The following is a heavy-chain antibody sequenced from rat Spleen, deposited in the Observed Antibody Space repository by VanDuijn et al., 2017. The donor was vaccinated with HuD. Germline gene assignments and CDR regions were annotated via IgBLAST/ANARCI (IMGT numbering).Heavy chain of an antibody. CDR3: ARRHYGYTDYFDY. V-gene: IGHV5-19*01. D-gene: IGHD1-9*01. CDR2: ISPSGGST. J-gene: IGHJ2*01. Sequence: EVQLVESGGGLVQPGRSMKLSCAASGFTFSNYGLAWVRQAPKKGLEWVAYISPSGGSTYYRDSVKGRFTISRDNAKSTLYLRMDSLRSEDTATYYCARRHYGYTDYFDYWGQGVMVTVSS. CDR1: GFTFSNYG.